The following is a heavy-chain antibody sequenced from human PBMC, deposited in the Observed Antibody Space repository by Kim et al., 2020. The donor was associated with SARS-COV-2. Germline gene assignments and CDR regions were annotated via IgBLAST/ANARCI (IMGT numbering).Heavy chain of an antibody. D-gene: IGHD1-7*01. CDR2: TT. CDR3: AGDFITGTTS. Sequence: TTNHADTVKCRFTLYRENAKTSLYLQMNGLRAEDTAVYYCAGDFITGTTSWGQGTLVTVSS. J-gene: IGHJ5*02. V-gene: IGHV3-11*04.